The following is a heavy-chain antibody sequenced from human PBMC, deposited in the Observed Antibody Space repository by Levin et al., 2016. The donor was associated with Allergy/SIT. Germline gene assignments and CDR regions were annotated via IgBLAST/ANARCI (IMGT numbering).Heavy chain of an antibody. D-gene: IGHD6-13*01. Sequence: SVKVSCKASGGTFSSYAISWVRQAPGQGLEWMGGIIPIFGTANYAQKFQGRVTITADKSTSTAYMELSSLRSEDTAVYYCAREGAAAGTYYYYYGMDVWGQGTTVTVSS. CDR2: IIPIFGTA. V-gene: IGHV1-69*06. J-gene: IGHJ6*02. CDR1: GGTFSSYA. CDR3: AREGAAAGTYYYYYGMDV.